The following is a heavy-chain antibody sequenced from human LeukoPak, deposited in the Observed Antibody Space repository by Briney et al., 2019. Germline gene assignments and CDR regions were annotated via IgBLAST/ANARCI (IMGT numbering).Heavy chain of an antibody. D-gene: IGHD3-22*01. CDR1: GGSISSGSYY. V-gene: IGHV4-61*02. Sequence: PSETLSLTCTVSGGSISSGSYYWSWIRQPAGKGLEWIGRIYTSGSTNYNPSLKSRVTISVDTSKNQFSLKLSSVTAADTAVYYCAAPGRQDSSGPRRAFDIWGQGTMVTVSS. J-gene: IGHJ3*02. CDR2: IYTSGST. CDR3: AAPGRQDSSGPRRAFDI.